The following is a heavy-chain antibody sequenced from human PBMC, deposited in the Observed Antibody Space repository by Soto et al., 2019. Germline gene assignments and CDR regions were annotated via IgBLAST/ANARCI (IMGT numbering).Heavy chain of an antibody. V-gene: IGHV1-69*01. CDR3: ARIGSYTSSLRESSGIDV. CDR2: IVPMLGTP. J-gene: IGHJ6*02. CDR1: GGTFDNFI. D-gene: IGHD3-16*01. Sequence: QVQLVQSGAEVKEPGSSVRVSCKASGGTFDNFIMNWVRQTPGQGLEWMGGIVPMLGTPTYAEKFKGRVTISATGSTSTVYMEVTSLTSEATAIYYCARIGSYTSSLRESSGIDVWGQGTTITFSS.